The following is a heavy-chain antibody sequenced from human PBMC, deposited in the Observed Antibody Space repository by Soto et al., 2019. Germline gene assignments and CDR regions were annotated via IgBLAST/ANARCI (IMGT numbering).Heavy chain of an antibody. CDR3: ARDPPDFNSGFDY. Sequence: SQNLTLTCAISGDSVSNNGAAWNWIRQSPSRGLEWLGRTYYRSQWHYDYATSVRSRITINPDTSKNQFSLQLNSVTPEDTAVCYCARDPPDFNSGFDYWGQGTLVTVCS. CDR2: TYYRSQWHY. D-gene: IGHD1-26*01. V-gene: IGHV6-1*01. CDR1: GDSVSNNGAA. J-gene: IGHJ4*02.